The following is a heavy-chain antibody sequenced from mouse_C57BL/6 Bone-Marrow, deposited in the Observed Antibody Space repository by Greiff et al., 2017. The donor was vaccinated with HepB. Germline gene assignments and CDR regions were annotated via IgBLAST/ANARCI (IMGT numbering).Heavy chain of an antibody. J-gene: IGHJ2*01. CDR2: IDPETGGT. CDR3: TRGLRRIFDY. V-gene: IGHV1-15*01. Sequence: QVQLKESGAELVRPGASVTLSCKASGYTFTDYEMHWVKQTPVHGLEWIGAIDPETGGTAYNQKFKGKAILTADKSSSTAYMELRSLTSEDSAVYYCTRGLRRIFDYWGQGTTLTVSS. D-gene: IGHD2-4*01. CDR1: GYTFTDYE.